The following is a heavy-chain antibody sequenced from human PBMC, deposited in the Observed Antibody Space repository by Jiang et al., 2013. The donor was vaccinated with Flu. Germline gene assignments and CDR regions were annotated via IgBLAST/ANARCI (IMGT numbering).Heavy chain of an antibody. V-gene: IGHV7-4-1*01. CDR2: INTNTGNP. Sequence: SGSELKKPGASVKVSCKASGYTFTTYAINWVRQAPGQGLEWMGWINTNTGNPTYAQGFTGRYVFSLDTSVSTAYLQIYSLKAEDTAVYYCARDTYFRGTLFDYWGQGTLVTVSS. CDR1: GYTFTTYA. CDR3: ARDTYFRGTLFDY. J-gene: IGHJ4*02. D-gene: IGHD2-15*01.